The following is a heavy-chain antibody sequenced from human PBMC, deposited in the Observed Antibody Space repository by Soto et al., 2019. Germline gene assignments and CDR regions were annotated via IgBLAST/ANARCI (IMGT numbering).Heavy chain of an antibody. D-gene: IGHD6-6*01. CDR1: GYTFTSYY. Sequence: QVQLVQSGAEVKKPGASVKVSCKASGYTFTSYYMHWVRQAPGQGLEWMGIINPSGGSTSYAQKFQGRVTMTRDTSTSTVYMELSSLRSEDTAVYYCARFTASGTRKAARSFFDYWGQGTLVTVSS. J-gene: IGHJ4*02. CDR3: ARFTASGTRKAARSFFDY. V-gene: IGHV1-46*01. CDR2: INPSGGST.